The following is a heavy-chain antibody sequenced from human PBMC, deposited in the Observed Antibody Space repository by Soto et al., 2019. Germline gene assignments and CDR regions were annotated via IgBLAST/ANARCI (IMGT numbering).Heavy chain of an antibody. CDR3: ARVEAGPSPIAARRYYFDY. J-gene: IGHJ4*02. Sequence: QVQLLPSGAEVKKPGASVKVSCKTSGYTFTSYAISWVRQAPGQGLEWLGWISAYNGTTNYAQKLHGRVTMTTDTSTGTAYMDLRSLRSDDTALYYCARVEAGPSPIAARRYYFDYWGQGTLVTVSS. CDR2: ISAYNGTT. CDR1: GYTFTSYA. D-gene: IGHD6-6*01. V-gene: IGHV1-18*04.